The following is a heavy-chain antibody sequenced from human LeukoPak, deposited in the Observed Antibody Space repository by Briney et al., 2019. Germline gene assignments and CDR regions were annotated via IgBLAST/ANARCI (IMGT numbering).Heavy chain of an antibody. J-gene: IGHJ6*03. D-gene: IGHD5-18*01. CDR1: GGTFSSYA. CDR3: ARTTEGGYTYDYFYYYYMDV. Sequence: GASVKVSCKASGGTFSSYAISWVRQAPGQGLEWMGGIIPIFGAANYAQKFQGGVTITADKSTSTAYMELSSLRSEDTAVYYCARTTEGGYTYDYFYYYYMDVWGKGTTVTISS. CDR2: IIPIFGAA. V-gene: IGHV1-69*06.